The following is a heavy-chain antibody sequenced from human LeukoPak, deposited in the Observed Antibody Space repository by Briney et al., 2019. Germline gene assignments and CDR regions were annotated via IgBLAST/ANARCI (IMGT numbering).Heavy chain of an antibody. CDR2: INPNSGGT. J-gene: IGHJ6*03. CDR1: GYTFTGYY. CDR3: ARDTKSIYISGWYGINNYYYMDV. Sequence: ASVKVSCKASGYTFTGYYMHWVRQAPGQGLEWMGWINPNSGGTNYAQKFQGRVTMTRDTSISTAYTELSRLRSDDTAVYYCARDTKSIYISGWYGINNYYYMDVWGKGTTVTVSS. D-gene: IGHD6-19*01. V-gene: IGHV1-2*02.